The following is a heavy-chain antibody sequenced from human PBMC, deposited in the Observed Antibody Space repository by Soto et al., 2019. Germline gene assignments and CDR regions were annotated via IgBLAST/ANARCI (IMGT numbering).Heavy chain of an antibody. Sequence: GSLRLSCAASGFTFTGHWMHWVRQAPGKGLVWVSRISSDGSSTAHADSVKGRLTISRDNAKNTLYLQMNSLRAEDAAVYYCARGTSAWRPGLDIWGQGTMGTVSS. V-gene: IGHV3-74*01. CDR1: GFTFTGHW. J-gene: IGHJ3*02. CDR2: ISSDGSST. CDR3: ARGTSAWRPGLDI. D-gene: IGHD6-19*01.